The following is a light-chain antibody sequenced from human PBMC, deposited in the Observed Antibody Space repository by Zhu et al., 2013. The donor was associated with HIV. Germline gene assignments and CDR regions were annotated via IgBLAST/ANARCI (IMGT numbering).Light chain of an antibody. J-gene: IGKJ1*01. CDR1: QSVSSN. CDR2: GAA. CDR3: QQYYSYLRT. Sequence: EIVMTQSPATLSVSPGERATLSCRASQSVSSNLAWYQQKPGQAPRRVIYGAATRATGIPARFSGSGSGTEFTLTISSLDSEDFAVYYCQQYYSYLRTFGQGTKVEIK. V-gene: IGKV3-15*01.